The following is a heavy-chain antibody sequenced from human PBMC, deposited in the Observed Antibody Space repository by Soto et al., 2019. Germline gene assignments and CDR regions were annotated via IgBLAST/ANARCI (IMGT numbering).Heavy chain of an antibody. V-gene: IGHV4-39*01. J-gene: IGHJ3*02. Sequence: SETLSLTCTVSGGSISSSTYYWGWIRQPPGKGLEWIGSIYYSGSTYYNPSLKSRVTISVDTSKNQFSLKLSSVTAADTAVYYCARHHVHYDSSGVGPYAFDIWGQGTMVTVSS. CDR3: ARHHVHYDSSGVGPYAFDI. D-gene: IGHD3-22*01. CDR2: IYYSGST. CDR1: GGSISSSTYY.